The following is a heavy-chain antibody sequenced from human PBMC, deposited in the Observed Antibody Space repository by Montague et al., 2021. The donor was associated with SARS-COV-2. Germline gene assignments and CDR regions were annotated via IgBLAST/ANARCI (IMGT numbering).Heavy chain of an antibody. CDR3: ARGSYGSGSYHAFDI. CDR2: SYYSGTT. J-gene: IGHJ3*02. CDR1: GDSFNSPKYY. V-gene: IGHV4-39*01. Sequence: SETLSLTCTVSGDSFNSPKYYCAWIRQPPGKGLEWIGSSYYSGTTXDXXXXGXQVTISVDTSKTQFSLKMNSVTAADTAVYYCARGSYGSGSYHAFDIWSQGTVVAVSS. D-gene: IGHD3-10*01.